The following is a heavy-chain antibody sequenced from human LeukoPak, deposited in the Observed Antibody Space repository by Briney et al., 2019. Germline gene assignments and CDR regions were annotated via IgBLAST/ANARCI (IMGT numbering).Heavy chain of an antibody. J-gene: IGHJ4*02. V-gene: IGHV3-23*01. CDR2: IGVSGDTT. CDR1: GFIFYNYA. D-gene: IGHD6-19*01. Sequence: GGSLRLSCAASGFIFYNYAMSWVRQAPGKGLEWVSVIGVSGDTTYYADSVKGRFTISRDNSKNTLYLEINSLRAKDTAVYYCSPLGSGVDYWGQGTLVTVTS. CDR3: SPLGSGVDY.